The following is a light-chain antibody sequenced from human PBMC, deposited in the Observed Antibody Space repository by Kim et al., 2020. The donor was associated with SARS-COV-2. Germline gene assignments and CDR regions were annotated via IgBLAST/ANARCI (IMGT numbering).Light chain of an antibody. CDR3: QVWDRSSDRVV. V-gene: IGLV3-21*04. CDR1: DIGSKT. CDR2: DDS. J-gene: IGLJ2*01. Sequence: SYELTQSPSVSVAPGKTARITCGGNDIGSKTVHWYQQQPGQAPLLVIFDDSDRPSGIHERFSGSNSGNTATLTINRVEAEDEADYYCQVWDRSSDRVVFGGGTQLTVL.